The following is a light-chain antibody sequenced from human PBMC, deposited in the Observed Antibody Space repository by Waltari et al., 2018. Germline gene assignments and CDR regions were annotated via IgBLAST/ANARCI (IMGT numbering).Light chain of an antibody. CDR2: EGS. Sequence: QSALTQPASVSGSPGPSITISCTGTRSDFGSYNLVSWYQQHPGKAPKLMIYEGSKRPSGVSNRFSGSKSGNTASLTISGLQAEDEADYYCCSYAGSSYVFGTGTKVTVL. CDR3: CSYAGSSYV. V-gene: IGLV2-23*01. J-gene: IGLJ1*01. CDR1: RSDFGSYNL.